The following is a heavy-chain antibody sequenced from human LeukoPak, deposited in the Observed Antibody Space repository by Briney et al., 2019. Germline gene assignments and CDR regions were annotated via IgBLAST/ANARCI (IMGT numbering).Heavy chain of an antibody. D-gene: IGHD5-18*01. V-gene: IGHV4-61*01. CDR2: IYYSGST. Sequence: PSETLSLTCTVSGGSISSSSYYWGWIRQPPGKGLEWIGYIYYSGSTNYNPSLKSRVTISVDTSKNQFSLKVSSVTAADTAVYYCARDRWLGYWGQGTLVTVSS. CDR3: ARDRWLGY. J-gene: IGHJ4*02. CDR1: GGSISSSSYY.